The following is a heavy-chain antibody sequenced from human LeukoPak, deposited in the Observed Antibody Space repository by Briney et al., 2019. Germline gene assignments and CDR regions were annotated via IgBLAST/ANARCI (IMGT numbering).Heavy chain of an antibody. Sequence: SETLSLTCTVSGVSISSDSYYWSWIRQPAGKGLEWIGRFYTSGTTNYNPSLKSRVTISVDTSKNQFSLKLRSVTAADTALYYCARSELSCSGGSCPTRYAFDIWGQGTVVTASS. CDR2: FYTSGTT. D-gene: IGHD2-15*01. J-gene: IGHJ3*02. CDR1: GVSISSDSYY. V-gene: IGHV4-61*02. CDR3: ARSELSCSGGSCPTRYAFDI.